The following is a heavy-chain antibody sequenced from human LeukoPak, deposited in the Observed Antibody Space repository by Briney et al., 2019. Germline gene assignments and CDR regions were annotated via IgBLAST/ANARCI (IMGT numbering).Heavy chain of an antibody. CDR2: VNESGGRT. Sequence: PGGSLRLSCAASGFSFSRYAMGWVRQAPGKGLEWVSTVNESGGRTYYADSVKGRFTMSRDNSKNTLYLQMNSLRAEDTAVYYCAKDLEAHDYGDYFDYWGQGTLVTVSS. CDR3: AKDLEAHDYGDYFDY. CDR1: GFSFSRYA. V-gene: IGHV3-23*01. J-gene: IGHJ4*02. D-gene: IGHD4-17*01.